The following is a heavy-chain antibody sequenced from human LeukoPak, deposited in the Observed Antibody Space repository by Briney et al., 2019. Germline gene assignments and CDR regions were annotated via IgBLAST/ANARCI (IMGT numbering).Heavy chain of an antibody. CDR2: INGGGDKT. CDR1: GFSFTSYA. V-gene: IGHV3-23*01. D-gene: IGHD1-26*01. CDR3: AKSRGSTLFDS. Sequence: QSGGSLRLSCAASGFSFTSYAMSWVRPAPGKGLEWVSGINGGGDKTYYRDSVKGRITISRDNSKNTLYLQMNSLRAEATAIYYCAKSRGSTLFDSWGQGTLVTVSS. J-gene: IGHJ4*02.